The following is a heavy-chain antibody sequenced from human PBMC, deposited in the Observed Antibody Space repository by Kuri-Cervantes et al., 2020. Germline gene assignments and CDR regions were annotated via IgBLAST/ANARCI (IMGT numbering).Heavy chain of an antibody. CDR3: AKPWGSNYGGRDYYYYYMDV. D-gene: IGHD4-11*01. CDR1: GLNFNNFG. CDR2: IKGSGAGA. Sequence: GGSLRLSCVGSGLNFNNFGMTWVRQAPGKGLEWVAAIKGSGAGATYADSVRGRFTISRDNSENTLYLQLNNLRPEDTAVYYCAKPWGSNYGGRDYYYYYMDVWGKGTTVTVSS. V-gene: IGHV3-23*01. J-gene: IGHJ6*03.